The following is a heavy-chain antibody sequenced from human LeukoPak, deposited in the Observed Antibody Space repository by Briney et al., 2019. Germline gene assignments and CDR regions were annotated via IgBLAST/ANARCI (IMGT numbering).Heavy chain of an antibody. V-gene: IGHV3-33*06. CDR3: AKDQCATVYYYMDV. CDR1: GFTFSSYG. CDR2: IWYDGSHK. D-gene: IGHD4-17*01. Sequence: PGRSLRLSCAASGFTFSSYGMHWVRQPPGKGLEWVAVIWYDGSHKSYADSVKGRFTISRDNYKNRLYLQMNSLRAAETAVYEYAKDQCATVYYYMDVWGKGTTVTVSS. J-gene: IGHJ6*03.